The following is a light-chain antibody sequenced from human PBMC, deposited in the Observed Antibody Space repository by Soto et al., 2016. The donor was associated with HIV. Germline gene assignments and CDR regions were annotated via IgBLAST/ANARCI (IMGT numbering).Light chain of an antibody. CDR1: NLGDTF. Sequence: SYELTQPPSVSVSPGQTATITCSADNLGDTFVCWYHQRSGQSPVLVIYQDSKRPSAIPERFSGSSSGNTATLTISGTQVVDEGDYYCQAVGTNSHVFFGGGTKLTVL. CDR3: QAVGTNSHVF. J-gene: IGLJ2*01. V-gene: IGLV3-1*01. CDR2: QDS.